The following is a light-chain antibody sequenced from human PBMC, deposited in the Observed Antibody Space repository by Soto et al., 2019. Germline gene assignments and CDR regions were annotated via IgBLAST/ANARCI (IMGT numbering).Light chain of an antibody. V-gene: IGKV1-5*03. Sequence: DIQMTQSTSTLSASVGDRVTITCRASQSISSWLAWYQQKPGKAPKLLIYKASSLESGVPSRFSGSGSGTEFTLTTSSLQPDDFSTYYCQQYNSSAWTLGQGPEVEIK. J-gene: IGKJ1*01. CDR2: KAS. CDR1: QSISSW. CDR3: QQYNSSAWT.